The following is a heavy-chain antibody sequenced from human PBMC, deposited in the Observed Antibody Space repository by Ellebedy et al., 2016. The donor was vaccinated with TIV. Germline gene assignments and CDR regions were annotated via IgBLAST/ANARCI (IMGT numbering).Heavy chain of an antibody. CDR2: IIPILGIA. V-gene: IGHV1-69*04. D-gene: IGHD2-15*01. CDR3: ARGWWGNYYYYYGMDV. CDR1: GGTFSSYA. J-gene: IGHJ6*02. Sequence: AASVKVSCKASGGTFSSYAISWVRQAPGQGLEWMGRIIPILGIANYAQKFQGRVTITADKSTSTAYMELSSLRSEDTAVYYCARGWWGNYYYYYGMDVWGQGTTVTVSS.